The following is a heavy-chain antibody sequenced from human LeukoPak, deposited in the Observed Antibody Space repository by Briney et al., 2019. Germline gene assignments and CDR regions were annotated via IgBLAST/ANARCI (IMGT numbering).Heavy chain of an antibody. Sequence: PGGSLRLSCAASGFTFSSYGMHWVRQAPGKGLEWVAVISYDGSNKYYADSVKGRFTISRDHSKNTLYLQMNSLRAEDTAVYYCAKATGYCSGGSCPVDYWGQGTLVTVSS. D-gene: IGHD2-15*01. CDR1: GFTFSSYG. CDR2: ISYDGSNK. V-gene: IGHV3-30*18. CDR3: AKATGYCSGGSCPVDY. J-gene: IGHJ4*02.